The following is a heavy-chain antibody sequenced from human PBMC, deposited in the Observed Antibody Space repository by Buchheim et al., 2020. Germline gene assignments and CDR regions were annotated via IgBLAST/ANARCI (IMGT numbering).Heavy chain of an antibody. V-gene: IGHV3-21*01. CDR2: ISSSSSYI. Sequence: EVQLVESGGGLVKPGGSLRLSCAASGFTFSSYSMNWVRQAPGKGLEWVSSISSSSSYIYYADSVKGRFTISRDNAKNSLYLQMNSLRAEDTAVYYCARVKSVGATHKAFDYWGQGTL. D-gene: IGHD1-26*01. CDR1: GFTFSSYS. CDR3: ARVKSVGATHKAFDY. J-gene: IGHJ4*02.